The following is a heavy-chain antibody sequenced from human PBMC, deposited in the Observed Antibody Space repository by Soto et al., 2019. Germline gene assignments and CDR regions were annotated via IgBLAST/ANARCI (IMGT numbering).Heavy chain of an antibody. D-gene: IGHD3-22*01. J-gene: IGHJ4*02. CDR1: GYSFTTYG. Sequence: QIQLVPSGTEVKRSGASVKVSCKTSGYSFTTYGLRWVRQAPGRGLEWVGWISGYNGNTNYAQKFQGTVILTTDTPTTTGYMEIKSLSSDDTAVYYCVRDTYYYHSSGPAPFEYWGQGTQVTVSS. CDR3: VRDTYYYHSSGPAPFEY. CDR2: ISGYNGNT. V-gene: IGHV1-18*01.